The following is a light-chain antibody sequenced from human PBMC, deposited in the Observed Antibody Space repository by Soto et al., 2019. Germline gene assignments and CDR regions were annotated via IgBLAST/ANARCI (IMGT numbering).Light chain of an antibody. V-gene: IGKV3-15*01. CDR1: QTINNN. Sequence: DIVMTQSPATLSMSPGERATLSCRASQTINNNLAWNQQKPGQAPRPLIYVASTRATGIPDRFSGSGSGTEFTLTISSLQSEDFAVYYCQQYDKWPWTFGQGTKVEIK. CDR3: QQYDKWPWT. CDR2: VAS. J-gene: IGKJ1*01.